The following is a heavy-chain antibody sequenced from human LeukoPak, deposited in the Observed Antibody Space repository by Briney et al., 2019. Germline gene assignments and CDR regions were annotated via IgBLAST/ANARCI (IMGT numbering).Heavy chain of an antibody. CDR2: ISYDGSNK. D-gene: IGHD2-21*02. V-gene: IGHV3-30*14. J-gene: IGHJ4*02. CDR1: GFTFISYA. CDR3: ARCVVVTLGTYYFDY. Sequence: PGGSLRLSCAASGFTFISYAMHWVRQAPGKGQKRVAVISYDGSNKYYADSVKGRFTISRDNSKNALYLQMNSLRVEDTAVYYCARCVVVTLGTYYFDYWGQGTLVTVSS.